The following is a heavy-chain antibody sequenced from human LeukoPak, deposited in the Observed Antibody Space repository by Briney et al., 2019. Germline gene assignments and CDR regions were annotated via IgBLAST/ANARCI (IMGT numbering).Heavy chain of an antibody. J-gene: IGHJ4*02. CDR2: ISYDGRNK. D-gene: IGHD3-16*01. Sequence: GGSLRLSCAASGFTFSNYGFHWVRQAPGKGLEWVAVISYDGRNKYYAESVRGRLTISRDNSKNTLYLQMNSLRAEDKAVFYCAKGSGFKNTFGGVNDWGQGTPVTVSS. V-gene: IGHV3-30*18. CDR3: AKGSGFKNTFGGVND. CDR1: GFTFSNYG.